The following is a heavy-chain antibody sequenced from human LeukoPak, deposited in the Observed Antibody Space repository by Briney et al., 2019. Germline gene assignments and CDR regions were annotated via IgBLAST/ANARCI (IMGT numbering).Heavy chain of an antibody. CDR2: IKQDGSEK. V-gene: IGHV3-7*01. CDR3: AREDDWNYEEY. Sequence: PGGSLRLSCAASGFTFSNYWMSWVRQAPGKGLEWVANIKQDGSEKYYVNSVKGRSTISRDNAKNSLYLQMSSLRAEDTAIYFCAREDDWNYEEYWGQGTLVTVSS. CDR1: GFTFSNYW. D-gene: IGHD1-7*01. J-gene: IGHJ4*02.